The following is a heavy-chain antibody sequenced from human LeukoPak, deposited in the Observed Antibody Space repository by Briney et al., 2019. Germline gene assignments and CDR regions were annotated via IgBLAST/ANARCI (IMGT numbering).Heavy chain of an antibody. Sequence: SETLSLTCTVSGGSISSYYWSWIRQPPGKGLEWIGYIYYSWSTNYNPSLKSRVTISVDTSKNQFSLKLSSVTAADTAVYYCARGGSGSGWYSPNSRYYFDYWGQGTLVTVSS. J-gene: IGHJ4*02. V-gene: IGHV4-59*01. CDR2: IYYSWST. D-gene: IGHD6-19*01. CDR3: ARGGSGSGWYSPNSRYYFDY. CDR1: GGSISSYY.